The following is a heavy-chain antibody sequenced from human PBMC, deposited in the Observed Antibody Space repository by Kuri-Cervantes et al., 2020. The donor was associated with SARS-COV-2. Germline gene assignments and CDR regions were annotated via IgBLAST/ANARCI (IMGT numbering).Heavy chain of an antibody. CDR3: ARDLVVSSGWDYYMDV. CDR1: GFTFSSYG. J-gene: IGHJ6*03. CDR2: IWYDGSNK. D-gene: IGHD6-19*01. V-gene: IGHV3-33*01. Sequence: LTCAASGFTFSSYGMHWVRQAPGKGLEWVAVIWYDGSNKYYADSVKGRFTISRDNSKNTPYLQMNSLRAEDTAVYYCARDLVVSSGWDYYMDVWGKGTTVTVSS.